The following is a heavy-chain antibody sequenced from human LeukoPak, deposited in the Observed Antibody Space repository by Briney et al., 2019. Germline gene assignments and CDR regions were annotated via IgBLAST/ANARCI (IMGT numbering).Heavy chain of an antibody. Sequence: GRSLRLSCAASGFTFSGYAMHWVRQAPGKGLEWVAVISYDGSNKYYADSVKGRFTISRDNSKNTLYLQMNSLRAEDTAVYYCARESMKDAFDIWGQGTMVTVSS. CDR2: ISYDGSNK. V-gene: IGHV3-30-3*01. J-gene: IGHJ3*02. CDR3: ARESMKDAFDI. CDR1: GFTFSGYA. D-gene: IGHD2-8*01.